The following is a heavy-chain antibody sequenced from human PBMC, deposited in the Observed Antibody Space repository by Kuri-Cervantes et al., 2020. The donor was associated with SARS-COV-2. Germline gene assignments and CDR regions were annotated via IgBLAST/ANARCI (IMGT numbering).Heavy chain of an antibody. D-gene: IGHD2-8*01. J-gene: IGHJ4*02. Sequence: GGSLRLSCAASGFTFSSYDMNWVRQAPGKGLEWVSAISGSGGSTYYADSVKGRFTISRDNSKNTLYLQMSSLRAEDTAVYYCAKDRGGLFVLMGDWGQGTLVTVSS. CDR2: ISGSGGST. CDR1: GFTFSSYD. CDR3: AKDRGGLFVLMGD. V-gene: IGHV3-23*01.